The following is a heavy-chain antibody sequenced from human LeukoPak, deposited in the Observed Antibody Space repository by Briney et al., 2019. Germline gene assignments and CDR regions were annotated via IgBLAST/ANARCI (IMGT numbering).Heavy chain of an antibody. Sequence: PGGSLRLSCAASGFTFSSYGMHWVRQAPGKGLEWVEVIWYDESNKYYADSVKGRLTISRDNSKNTLYLQMNSLRAEDTAVYYCARAMYYYDSSGYYPEYFQHWGQGTLVTVSS. J-gene: IGHJ1*01. V-gene: IGHV3-33*01. CDR1: GFTFSSYG. CDR3: ARAMYYYDSSGYYPEYFQH. CDR2: IWYDESNK. D-gene: IGHD3-22*01.